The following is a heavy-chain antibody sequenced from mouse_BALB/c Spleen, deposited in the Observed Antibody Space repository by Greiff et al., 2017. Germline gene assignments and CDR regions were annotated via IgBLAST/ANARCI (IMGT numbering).Heavy chain of an antibody. CDR2: IWSGGST. J-gene: IGHJ4*01. V-gene: IGHV2-2*02. CDR3: ARRPYGSSYAMDY. Sequence: VQLQQSGPGLVQPSQSLSITCTASGFSLTSYGVHWVRQSPGKGLEWLGVIWSGGSTDYNAAFISRLSISKDNSKSQVFFKMNSLQANDTAIYYCARRPYGSSYAMDYWGQGTSVTVSS. D-gene: IGHD1-1*01. CDR1: GFSLTSYG.